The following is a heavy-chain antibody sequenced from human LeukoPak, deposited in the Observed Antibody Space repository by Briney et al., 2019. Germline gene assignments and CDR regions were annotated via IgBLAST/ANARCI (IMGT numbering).Heavy chain of an antibody. D-gene: IGHD3-10*01. CDR1: GFTFSSYE. CDR3: AKGPRTVRFGDRHKGIFDY. CDR2: ISSSSSPI. J-gene: IGHJ4*02. Sequence: GGSLRLSCAASGFTFSSYEMNWVRQAPGKGLEWVSYISSSSSPIYYADSVKGRFTISRDNAKNSLYLQMNSLRAEDTAVYYCAKGPRTVRFGDRHKGIFDYWGQGTLVTVSS. V-gene: IGHV3-48*03.